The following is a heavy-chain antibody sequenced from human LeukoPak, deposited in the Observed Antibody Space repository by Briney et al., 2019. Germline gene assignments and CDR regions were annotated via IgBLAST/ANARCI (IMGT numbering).Heavy chain of an antibody. J-gene: IGHJ5*02. CDR3: ARDNYYGSGSYLDP. CDR1: GASISSYH. D-gene: IGHD3-10*01. CDR2: IYYIGSA. Sequence: PSETLSLTCTVSGASISSYHWSWIRQPPGKGLEWIGYIYYIGSANYNPSLKSRVTISVDTSNNQFSLKLNSVTAADTAVYYCARDNYYGSGSYLDPWGQGTLVTVSS. V-gene: IGHV4-59*01.